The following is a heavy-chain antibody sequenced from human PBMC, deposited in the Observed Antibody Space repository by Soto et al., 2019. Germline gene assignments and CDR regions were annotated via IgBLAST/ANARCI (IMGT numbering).Heavy chain of an antibody. CDR1: GFTFDDYA. V-gene: IGHV3-9*01. J-gene: IGHJ6*03. CDR2: ISWNSGSI. Sequence: GGSLRLSCAASGFTFDDYAMHWVRQAPGKGLEWVSGISWNSGSIGYADSVKGRFTISRDNAKNSLYLQMNSLRAEDTALYYCAKEVYYYMAVSGKGTTVTVSS. CDR3: AKEVYYYMAV.